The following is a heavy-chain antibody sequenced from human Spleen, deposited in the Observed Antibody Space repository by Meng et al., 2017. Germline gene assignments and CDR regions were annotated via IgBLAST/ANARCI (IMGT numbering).Heavy chain of an antibody. V-gene: IGHV4-39*01. CDR2: IGHSGIT. CDR1: GGSISTSGYY. D-gene: IGHD6-19*01. CDR3: VRSSGWVRTGFDP. J-gene: IGHJ5*02. Sequence: QVQLRESGPALVKPSETLSLTCSVSGGSISTSGYYWGWIRQPPGKGLEWIGSIGHSGITYYTPSLESRVTVSIDTSKSQFSLKLTSVTAADTAVYYCVRSSGWVRTGFDPWGQGTLVTVSS.